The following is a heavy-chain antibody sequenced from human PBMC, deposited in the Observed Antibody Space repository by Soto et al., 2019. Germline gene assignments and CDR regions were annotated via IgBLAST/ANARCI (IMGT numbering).Heavy chain of an antibody. D-gene: IGHD6-6*01. CDR1: GFTFSSYA. CDR2: ISGSGGST. V-gene: IGHV3-23*01. Sequence: GGSLRLSCAASGFTFSSYAMSWVRQAPGKGLEWVSAISGSGGSTYYADSVKGRFTIPRDNSKNTLYLQMNSLRAEDTAVYYCAKDLMKRVIEHSSSGLDYWGQGTLVTVSS. J-gene: IGHJ4*02. CDR3: AKDLMKRVIEHSSSGLDY.